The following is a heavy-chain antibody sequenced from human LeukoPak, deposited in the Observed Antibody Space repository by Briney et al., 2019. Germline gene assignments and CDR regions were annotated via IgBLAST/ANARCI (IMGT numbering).Heavy chain of an antibody. D-gene: IGHD3-10*01. CDR3: ARTFNAYYYGSGSPYYFDY. CDR1: GGSFSGYY. CDR2: INHSGST. V-gene: IGHV4-34*01. Sequence: SETLSLTCAVYGGSFSGYYWSWIRQPPGKGLEWIGEINHSGSTNYNPSLKSRVTISVDTSKNQFSLKLSSVTAADTAVYYCARTFNAYYYGSGSPYYFDYWGQGTLVTVSS. J-gene: IGHJ4*02.